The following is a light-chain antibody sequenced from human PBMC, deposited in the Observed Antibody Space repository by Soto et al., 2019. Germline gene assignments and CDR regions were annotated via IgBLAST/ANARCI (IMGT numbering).Light chain of an antibody. CDR2: EVS. CDR1: SSDVGGYNY. Sequence: HSALTQPASVSGSPGQSITISCTGTSSDVGGYNYVYWYQQHPGKAPKLMIYEVSNRPSGVSNRFSGSKSGNTASLTISGLQAEDEADYYCSSYTSSSTLKVFGTGTKLTVL. CDR3: SSYTSSSTLKV. J-gene: IGLJ1*01. V-gene: IGLV2-14*01.